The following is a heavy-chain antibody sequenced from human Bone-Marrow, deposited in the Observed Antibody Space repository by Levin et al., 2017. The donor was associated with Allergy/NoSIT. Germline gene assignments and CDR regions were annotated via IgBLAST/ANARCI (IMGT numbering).Heavy chain of an antibody. J-gene: IGHJ6*02. V-gene: IGHV3-74*01. Sequence: GGSLRLSCAASGFTFSTYWMHWVRQAPGKGLVWVSAVNRDGSYRTYADSVKGRFTISRDNAKNTLYLQMNSLRAEDTAVYYCARGNYDGMDVWGQGTTVIVSS. CDR2: VNRDGSYR. CDR1: GFTFSTYW. CDR3: ARGNYDGMDV.